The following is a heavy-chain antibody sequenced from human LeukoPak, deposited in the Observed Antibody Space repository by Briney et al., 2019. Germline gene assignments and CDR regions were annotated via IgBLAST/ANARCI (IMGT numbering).Heavy chain of an antibody. CDR3: ARLYSSSWHDY. CDR1: GFTFSSYS. J-gene: IGHJ4*02. D-gene: IGHD6-13*01. CDR2: ISSSSSYI. V-gene: IGHV3-21*01. Sequence: GGSLRLSCAASGFTFSSYSMNWVRQAPGKGLEWVSSISSSSSYIYYADSVKGRFTISRDNAKNSLYPQMNSLRAEDTAVYYCARLYSSSWHDYWGQGTLVTVSS.